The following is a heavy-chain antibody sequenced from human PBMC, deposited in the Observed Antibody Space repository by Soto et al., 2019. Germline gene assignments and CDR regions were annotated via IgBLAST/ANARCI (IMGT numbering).Heavy chain of an antibody. D-gene: IGHD2-2*01. CDR2: IIPIFDAA. CDR3: ASPLVVPAAIGVGPRDAFDI. V-gene: IGHV1-69*13. Sequence: GASVKVSCKASGGTFSTYAISWVRQAPGQGLEWMGGIIPIFDAAQYAQKFQGRVTITADDPTTTSYMELSSLRSEDAAVYYCASPLVVPAAIGVGPRDAFDIWGQGTMVTVSS. J-gene: IGHJ3*02. CDR1: GGTFSTYA.